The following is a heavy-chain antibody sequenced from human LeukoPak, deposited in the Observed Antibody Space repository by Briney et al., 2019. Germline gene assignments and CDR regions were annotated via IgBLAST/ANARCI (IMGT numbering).Heavy chain of an antibody. CDR3: ARGGRWEGYYDFWSGYYPFDY. CDR2: ISAYNGNT. V-gene: IGHV1-18*01. CDR1: GYTFTSYG. J-gene: IGHJ4*02. D-gene: IGHD3-3*01. Sequence: ASVNVSCKASGYTFTSYGISWVRQAPGQGLEWMGWISAYNGNTNYAQKLQGRVTMTTDTSTSTAYMELRSLRSDDTAVYYCARGGRWEGYYDFWSGYYPFDYWGQGTLVTVSS.